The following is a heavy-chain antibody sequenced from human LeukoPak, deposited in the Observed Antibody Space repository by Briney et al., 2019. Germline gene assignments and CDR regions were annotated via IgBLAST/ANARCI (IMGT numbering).Heavy chain of an antibody. Sequence: GGSRRLSCAASGFTFSSYSMNWVRQAPGKGLEWVSYISSSSSTIYYADSVKGRFTISRDNAKNSLYLQMNSLRAEDTAVYYCARPVVGDYYGMDVWGQGTTVTVSS. CDR1: GFTFSSYS. J-gene: IGHJ6*02. D-gene: IGHD1-26*01. V-gene: IGHV3-48*04. CDR2: ISSSSSTI. CDR3: ARPVVGDYYGMDV.